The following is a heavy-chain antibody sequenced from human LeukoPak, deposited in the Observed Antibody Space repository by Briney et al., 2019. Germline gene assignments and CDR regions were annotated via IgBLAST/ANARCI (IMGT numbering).Heavy chain of an antibody. J-gene: IGHJ4*02. CDR1: GLTVSNHW. Sequence: GGSLRLSCVASGLTVSNHWMSWVRQAPGKGLEWVAVISYDGSNKYYADSVKGRFTISRDNSKNTLYLQMNSLRAEDTAVYYCARDYRRYIDYWGQGTLVTVSS. V-gene: IGHV3-30-3*01. CDR3: ARDYRRYIDY. D-gene: IGHD1-14*01. CDR2: ISYDGSNK.